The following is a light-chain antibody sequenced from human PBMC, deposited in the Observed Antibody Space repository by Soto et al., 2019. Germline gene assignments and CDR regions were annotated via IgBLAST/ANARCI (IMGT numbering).Light chain of an antibody. CDR2: DAF. CDR3: QQRGDRPMYT. Sequence: EIVLTQSPGTLSLSPGERATLSCRASLSVRHFAWYPQKPGQAPRVLMSDAFTRASGTPARFSGSGSGTDFTLTISSLEPEDFAVYYCQQRGDRPMYTFGQGTILEI. V-gene: IGKV3-11*01. J-gene: IGKJ2*01. CDR1: LSVRH.